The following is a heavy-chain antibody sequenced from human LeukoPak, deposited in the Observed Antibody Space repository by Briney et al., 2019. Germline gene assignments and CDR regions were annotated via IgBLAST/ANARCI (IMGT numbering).Heavy chain of an antibody. CDR1: GYTFTSYG. D-gene: IGHD3-3*01. Sequence: ASVKVSCKASGYTFTSYGISWVRQAPGQGLEWMGWISAYNGNTNYAQKLQGRVTMTTDTSTSTAYMELRSLRSDDTAVYYCARGGSPNYDFWSGYNNWSDPWGQGTLVTVSS. V-gene: IGHV1-18*01. J-gene: IGHJ5*02. CDR2: ISAYNGNT. CDR3: ARGGSPNYDFWSGYNNWSDP.